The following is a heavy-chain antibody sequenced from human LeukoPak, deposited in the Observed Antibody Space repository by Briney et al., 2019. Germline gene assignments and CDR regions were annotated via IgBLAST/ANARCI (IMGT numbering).Heavy chain of an antibody. J-gene: IGHJ3*02. D-gene: IGHD6-19*01. V-gene: IGHV3-23*01. CDR1: GFTFSSYA. CDR2: ISGSGGST. Sequence: GGSLRLSCAASGFTFSSYAMNWVRQAPGRGLEWVSAISGSGGSTYYADSVKGRFTISRDNSKNTLYLQMNGLRAEDTAVYYCAKGRSVAVAGTNAFDIWGQGTMVTVSS. CDR3: AKGRSVAVAGTNAFDI.